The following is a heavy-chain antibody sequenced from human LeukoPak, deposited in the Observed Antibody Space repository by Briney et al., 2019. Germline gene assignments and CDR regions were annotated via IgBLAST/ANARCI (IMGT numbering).Heavy chain of an antibody. CDR3: ARAEKAVTGTLDY. J-gene: IGHJ4*02. Sequence: PSETLSLTCTVSGDSISNYYWSWVRQSPGKELEWIGYMYNRGSTIYNPSLKSRLTISTDPSKNQFSLRLTSVTAADTAVYYCARAEKAVTGTLDYWGEGTLITVSS. V-gene: IGHV4-59*01. D-gene: IGHD6-19*01. CDR1: GDSISNYY. CDR2: MYNRGST.